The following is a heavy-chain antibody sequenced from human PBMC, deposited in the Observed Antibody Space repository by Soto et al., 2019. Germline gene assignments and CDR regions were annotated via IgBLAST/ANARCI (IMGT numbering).Heavy chain of an antibody. J-gene: IGHJ3*02. CDR2: ISAYNGNT. CDR1: GYTFASYG. Sequence: ASVKVSCKASGYTFASYGISWVRQAPGQGLGWMGWISAYNGNTNYAQKLQGRVTMTTDTSTSTAYMELRSLRSDDTAVYYCASPSRYRGAFDIWGQGTMVTVSS. D-gene: IGHD3-3*01. V-gene: IGHV1-18*04. CDR3: ASPSRYRGAFDI.